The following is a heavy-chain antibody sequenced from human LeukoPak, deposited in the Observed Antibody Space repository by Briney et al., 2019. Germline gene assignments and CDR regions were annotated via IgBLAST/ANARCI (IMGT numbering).Heavy chain of an antibody. CDR3: AREGAPEDIVVVVAATPEPFIDY. D-gene: IGHD2-15*01. Sequence: ASVKVSCKASGYTFTGYYMHWVRQAPGQGLEWMGWINPNSGGTNYAQKFQGRVTMTRDMSTSTVYMELSSLRSEDTAVYYCAREGAPEDIVVVVAATPEPFIDYWGQGTLVTVSS. V-gene: IGHV1-2*02. CDR2: INPNSGGT. CDR1: GYTFTGYY. J-gene: IGHJ4*02.